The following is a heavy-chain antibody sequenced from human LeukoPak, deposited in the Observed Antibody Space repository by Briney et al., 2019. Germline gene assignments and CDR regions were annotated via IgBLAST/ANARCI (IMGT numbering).Heavy chain of an antibody. CDR2: INAGNGNT. CDR3: ASTYYYDSSGYYWVWDY. V-gene: IGHV1-3*03. Sequence: ASVKVSCKASGYTFTSYAMHWVRQAPGQRLEWMGWINAGNGNTKYSQEFQGRVTITADKTTSTAYMELSSLRSEDTAVYYCASTYYYDSSGYYWVWDYWGQGTLVTVSS. CDR1: GYTFTSYA. J-gene: IGHJ4*02. D-gene: IGHD3-22*01.